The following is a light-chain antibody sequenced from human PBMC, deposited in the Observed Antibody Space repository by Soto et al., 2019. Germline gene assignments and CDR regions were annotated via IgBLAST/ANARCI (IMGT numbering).Light chain of an antibody. J-gene: IGKJ4*01. CDR1: QDVDNNF. V-gene: IGKV3-20*01. CDR2: ATS. CDR3: HHYYSSIT. Sequence: EVVLTQSPGTLSLSPGEGATLSCRASQDVDNNFLAWYQQRPGQAPRLLIYATSRRATGIPDRFSGSGSGTDFTLTISRVGPEDIAVYFCHHYYSSITFGGGTKVEV.